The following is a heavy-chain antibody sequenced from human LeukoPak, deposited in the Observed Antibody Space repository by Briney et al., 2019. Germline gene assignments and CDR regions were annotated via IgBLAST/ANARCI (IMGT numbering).Heavy chain of an antibody. Sequence: GSLRLSCAASGFTFSTYWMSWVRQAPGKGLEWIGSIYYSGSTYYNPSLKSRVTISVDTSKNQFSLKLSSVTAADTAVYYCARHPLNYGSGSYLTNFDYWGQGTLVTVSS. V-gene: IGHV4-39*01. D-gene: IGHD3-10*01. CDR2: IYYSGST. CDR3: ARHPLNYGSGSYLTNFDY. J-gene: IGHJ4*02. CDR1: GFTFSTYW.